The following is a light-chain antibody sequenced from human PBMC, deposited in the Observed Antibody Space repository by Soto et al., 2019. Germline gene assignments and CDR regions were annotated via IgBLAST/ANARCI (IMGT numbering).Light chain of an antibody. V-gene: IGKV3-20*01. CDR3: QHFASSLLT. CDR2: GAS. J-gene: IGKJ4*01. Sequence: EIVLTQSPGTLSLSPGERATLSCRASQSVSSSYLAWYQQKPGQAPRLLMYGASSRATGIPDRFSGSGSGTDFTLTSSRLGPEHFPVYYCQHFASSLLTFGGGTKVEIK. CDR1: QSVSSSY.